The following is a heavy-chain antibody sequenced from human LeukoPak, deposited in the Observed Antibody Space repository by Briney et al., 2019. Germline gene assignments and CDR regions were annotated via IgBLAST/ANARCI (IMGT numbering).Heavy chain of an antibody. CDR1: GLTFSSYS. Sequence: PGGSLRLSCAASGLTFSSYSMNWVRQAPGKGLEWVSYISSSSSTIYYADSVKGRFTISRDNAKNSLYLQMNSLRAEDTAVYYCARERRGYCSGGSCYRLGYFDYWGQGTLVTVSS. CDR2: ISSSSSTI. D-gene: IGHD2-15*01. CDR3: ARERRGYCSGGSCYRLGYFDY. V-gene: IGHV3-48*01. J-gene: IGHJ4*02.